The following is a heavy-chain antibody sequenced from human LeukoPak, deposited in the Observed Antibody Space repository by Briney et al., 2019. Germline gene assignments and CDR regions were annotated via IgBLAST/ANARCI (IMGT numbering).Heavy chain of an antibody. V-gene: IGHV1-69*01. D-gene: IGHD6-13*01. CDR3: ASEAAAGTSSAYYYGMDV. Sequence: SVKVSCKASGGTFSSYAISWVRQAPGQGLEWMGGIIPIFGTANYAQKFQGRVTITADESTSTAYMELSSLRSEDTAVYYCASEAAAGTSSAYYYGMDVWGKGTTVTVSS. CDR1: GGTFSSYA. CDR2: IIPIFGTA. J-gene: IGHJ6*04.